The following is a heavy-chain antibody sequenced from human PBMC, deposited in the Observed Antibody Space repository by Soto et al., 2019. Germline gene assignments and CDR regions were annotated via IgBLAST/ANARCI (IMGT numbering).Heavy chain of an antibody. Sequence: EGQLLESGGGLVQPGGSLRLSCVASGFTFKNFAMTWVRQAPGKGMEWVSAIGSSGSSANYADSVKGRFTVSRDDSKSTLYLQMSGLRVDDTALYYCAKDAVAYNGEWDWFDLWGQGTLVTVSS. CDR1: GFTFKNFA. J-gene: IGHJ5*02. V-gene: IGHV3-23*01. D-gene: IGHD3-10*01. CDR2: IGSSGSSA. CDR3: AKDAVAYNGEWDWFDL.